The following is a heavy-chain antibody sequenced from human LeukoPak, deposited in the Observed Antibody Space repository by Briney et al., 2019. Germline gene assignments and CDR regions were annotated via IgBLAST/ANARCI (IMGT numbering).Heavy chain of an antibody. CDR3: AKEGYDSSGYLAYFDY. CDR2: ISWNSGSI. CDR1: GFTFDDYA. V-gene: IGHV3-9*01. Sequence: PGGSLRLSCAAPGFTFDDYAMHWVRQAPGKGLEWVSGISWNSGSIGYADSVKGRVFISRDNAKSSLYLQMNSLRAEDTALYYCAKEGYDSSGYLAYFDYWGQGTLVTVSS. D-gene: IGHD3-22*01. J-gene: IGHJ4*02.